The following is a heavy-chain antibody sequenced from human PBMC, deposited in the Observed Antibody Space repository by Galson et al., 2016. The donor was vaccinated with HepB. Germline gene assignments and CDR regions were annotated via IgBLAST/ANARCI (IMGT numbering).Heavy chain of an antibody. D-gene: IGHD5/OR15-5a*01. J-gene: IGHJ3*01. CDR1: GGSFSGYY. V-gene: IGHV4-34*01. CDR2: INDSGST. Sequence: SETLSLTCGVYGGSFSGYYWSWIRQAPGKGLEWVGEINDSGSTNYNASLKSRVTISIDTSRIQFSLNLTSVTAADTAIYYCARGFGSFYEAFDVWGQGTMVSVSS. CDR3: ARGFGSFYEAFDV.